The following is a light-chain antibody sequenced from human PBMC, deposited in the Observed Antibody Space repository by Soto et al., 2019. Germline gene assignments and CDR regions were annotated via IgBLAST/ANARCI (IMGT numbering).Light chain of an antibody. Sequence: EIVLTQAPGTLSLSPGETATLSCRASQNINSNYLAWYQQKPGQAPRLLIYGISTRAADIPARFSGSGSGTEFTLTISSLQSEDFAVYYCQQHSQWPITFGQRTRLEIK. J-gene: IGKJ5*01. V-gene: IGKV3-15*01. CDR3: QQHSQWPIT. CDR1: QNINSN. CDR2: GIS.